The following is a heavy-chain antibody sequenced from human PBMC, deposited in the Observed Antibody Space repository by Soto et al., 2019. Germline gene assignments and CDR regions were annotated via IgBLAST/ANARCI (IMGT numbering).Heavy chain of an antibody. V-gene: IGHV4-39*01. CDR3: AGLGQLERLLLLDAFDI. J-gene: IGHJ3*02. CDR1: GGSISSSSYY. Sequence: QLQLQESGPGLVKPSETLSLTCTVSGGSISSSSYYWGWIRQPPGKGLEWIGSIYYSGSTYYNPSLTGRVPISVDTSKNQFSLKLSSVAAADTAVYYCAGLGQLERLLLLDAFDIWGQGTMVTVSS. D-gene: IGHD1-1*01. CDR2: IYYSGST.